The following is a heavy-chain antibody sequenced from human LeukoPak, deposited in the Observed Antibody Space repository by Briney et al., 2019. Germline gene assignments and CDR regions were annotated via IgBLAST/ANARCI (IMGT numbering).Heavy chain of an antibody. D-gene: IGHD3-22*01. CDR3: ARGTTMIVVADDAFDI. CDR2: IYSGGST. CDR1: GFTVSSNY. V-gene: IGHV3-53*01. Sequence: GGSLRLSCAASGFTVSSNYMSWVRQAPGKGLEWVSVIYSGGSTYYADSVKGRFTISRDNSKNTLYLQMNSLRAEDTAVYYCARGTTMIVVADDAFDIWGQGTMVTVSS. J-gene: IGHJ3*02.